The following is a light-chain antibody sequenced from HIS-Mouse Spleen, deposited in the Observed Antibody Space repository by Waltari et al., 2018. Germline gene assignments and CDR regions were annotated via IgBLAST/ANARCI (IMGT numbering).Light chain of an antibody. V-gene: IGKV1-9*01. J-gene: IGKJ1*01. CDR1: QGISSY. CDR3: QQLNSYPPT. Sequence: DIQLTQSPSFLSASVGDRVTITCRASQGISSYLAWYQQKPGKAPKLLIYAASTLQSGVPSRFSGSGSGTEFTLTISSLQPEDVATYYCQQLNSYPPTFGQGTEVEIK. CDR2: AAS.